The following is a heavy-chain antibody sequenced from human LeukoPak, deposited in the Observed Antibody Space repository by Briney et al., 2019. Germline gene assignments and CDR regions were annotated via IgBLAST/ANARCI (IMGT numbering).Heavy chain of an antibody. J-gene: IGHJ4*02. V-gene: IGHV4-4*02. CDR3: ARVAGRGYPFDY. CDR1: GGSISSSNW. D-gene: IGHD6-19*01. Sequence: SETLSLTCAVSGGSISSSNWWGWVRQPPGKGLEWIGSIYHSGSTYYNVSLKSRVTISLDTSKNQFSLKLSSVTAAETAVYYCARVAGRGYPFDYWGQGTLVTVSS. CDR2: IYHSGST.